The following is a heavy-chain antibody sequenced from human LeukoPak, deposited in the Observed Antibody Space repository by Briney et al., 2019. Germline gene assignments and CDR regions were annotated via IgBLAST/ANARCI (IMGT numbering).Heavy chain of an antibody. Sequence: PGGSLRLSCAASGFTFSRNAMGWVRQAPGKGLEWVSAISGSGGSTYYADSVKGRFTISGDKSKNTLYLQMNSLRAEDTAVYYCAKDRAYCSGDCYSEGFDYWGQGTLVTVSS. J-gene: IGHJ4*02. CDR2: ISGSGGST. CDR1: GFTFSRNA. D-gene: IGHD2-21*02. V-gene: IGHV3-23*01. CDR3: AKDRAYCSGDCYSEGFDY.